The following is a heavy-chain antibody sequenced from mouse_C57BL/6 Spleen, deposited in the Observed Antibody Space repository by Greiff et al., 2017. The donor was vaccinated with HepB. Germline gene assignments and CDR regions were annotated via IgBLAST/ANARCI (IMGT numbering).Heavy chain of an antibody. CDR1: GYAFSSSW. CDR2: IYPGDGDT. CDR3: ARTPLITTVVAVDY. D-gene: IGHD1-1*01. V-gene: IGHV1-82*01. J-gene: IGHJ2*01. Sequence: QVQLQQSGPELVKPGASVKISCKASGYAFSSSWMNWVKQRPGKGLEWIGRIYPGDGDTNYNGKFKGKATLTADKSSSTAYMQLSSLTSEDSAVYFCARTPLITTVVAVDYWGQGTTLTVSS.